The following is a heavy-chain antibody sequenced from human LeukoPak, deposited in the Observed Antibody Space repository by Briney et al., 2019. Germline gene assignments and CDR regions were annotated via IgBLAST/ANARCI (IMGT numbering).Heavy chain of an antibody. V-gene: IGHV4-31*11. CDR3: ARDLDSLFDY. J-gene: IGHJ4*02. Sequence: SETLSLTCAVYGVSFSGYYWSWIRQHPGKGLEWIGYIYYSGSTYYNPSLKSRVTISVDTSKSQFSLKLSSVTAADTAVYYCARDLDSLFDYWGQGTLVTVSS. D-gene: IGHD3-22*01. CDR1: GVSFSGYY. CDR2: IYYSGST.